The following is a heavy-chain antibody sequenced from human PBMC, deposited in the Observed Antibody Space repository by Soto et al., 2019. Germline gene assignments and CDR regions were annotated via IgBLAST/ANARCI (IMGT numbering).Heavy chain of an antibody. J-gene: IGHJ6*02. CDR2: MNPNSGNT. CDR1: GYTFTSYD. CDR3: ARAPYYYLRDEGHYGMDG. Sequence: QVQLVQSGAEVKKPGASVKVSCKASGYTFTSYDINWVRQATGQGLEWMGWMNPNSGNTGYAQKFQGRVTMTRNTPISTAYRELSSLRSEATAVYYCARAPYYYLRDEGHYGMDGWGQGTTVTVSS. V-gene: IGHV1-8*01. D-gene: IGHD3-10*01.